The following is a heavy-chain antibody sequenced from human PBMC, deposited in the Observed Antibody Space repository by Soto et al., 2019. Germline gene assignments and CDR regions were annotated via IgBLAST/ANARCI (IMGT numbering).Heavy chain of an antibody. D-gene: IGHD1-1*01. CDR3: ARRRDWNYFDY. J-gene: IGHJ4*02. Sequence: QVQLQESGPGLVKPSETLSLTCTVSGGSISSYYWSWIRQPPGKGLEWIGYIYYSGSTNYNPSLKSRVTISVDTSKNQFSLKLSSVTAADTAVYYCARRRDWNYFDYWGQGTLVTVSS. CDR1: GGSISSYY. V-gene: IGHV4-59*01. CDR2: IYYSGST.